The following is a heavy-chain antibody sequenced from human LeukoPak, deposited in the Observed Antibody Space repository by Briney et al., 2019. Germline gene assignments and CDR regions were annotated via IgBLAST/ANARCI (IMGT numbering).Heavy chain of an antibody. D-gene: IGHD6-13*01. J-gene: IGHJ4*02. V-gene: IGHV4-59*01. CDR1: GGSISSYY. Sequence: SETLSLTCTASGGSISSYYWSWIRQPPGKGLEWIGNIYYSGSTNYNPSLKSRVTISVDTSKNQFSLKLSSVTAADTAVYYCARATSWYRYYFDYWGQGTLVTVSS. CDR3: ARATSWYRYYFDY. CDR2: IYYSGST.